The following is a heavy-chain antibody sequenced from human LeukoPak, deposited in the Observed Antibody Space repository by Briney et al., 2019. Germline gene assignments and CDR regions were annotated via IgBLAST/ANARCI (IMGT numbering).Heavy chain of an antibody. V-gene: IGHV4-34*01. CDR2: INHSGST. CDR1: GCSISSYY. D-gene: IGHD6-19*01. Sequence: ASETLSLTCTVSGCSISSYYWSWIRQPPGKGLEWIGEINHSGSTNYNPSLKSRVTISVDTSKNQFSLKLSSVTAADTAMYYCARGVGGASYYMDVWGKGTTVTISS. J-gene: IGHJ6*03. CDR3: ARGVGGASYYMDV.